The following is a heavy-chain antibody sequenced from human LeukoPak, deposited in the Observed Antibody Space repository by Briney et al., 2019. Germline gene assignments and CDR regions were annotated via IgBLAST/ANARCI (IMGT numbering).Heavy chain of an antibody. Sequence: GGSLRLSCAASGFTFSDYYMSWIRQAPGKGLEWVSYISSSGSTIYYADSVKGRFTISRDNAKNSLYLQTNSLRAEDTAVYYCAKHLGDYYYYYMDVWGKGTTVTVSS. CDR2: ISSSGSTI. CDR3: AKHLGDYYYYYMDV. CDR1: GFTFSDYY. J-gene: IGHJ6*03. V-gene: IGHV3-11*01. D-gene: IGHD3-3*02.